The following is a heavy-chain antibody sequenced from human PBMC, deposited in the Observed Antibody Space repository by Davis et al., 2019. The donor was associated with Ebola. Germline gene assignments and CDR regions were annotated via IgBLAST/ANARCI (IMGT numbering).Heavy chain of an antibody. CDR3: AREDYGDCFYYGMDV. V-gene: IGHV7-4-1*02. CDR1: CDTFTSYV. D-gene: IGHD3-16*01. J-gene: IGHJ6*02. CDR2: INTNTGNP. Sequence: ASFLISCCAACDTFTSYVMNWVRQPPAQGLQWMGWINTNTGNPTYAHGFTGRFIFSLDTSVSTAYVQISSLKAEDTAVYYCAREDYGDCFYYGMDVWGQGTTVTVSS.